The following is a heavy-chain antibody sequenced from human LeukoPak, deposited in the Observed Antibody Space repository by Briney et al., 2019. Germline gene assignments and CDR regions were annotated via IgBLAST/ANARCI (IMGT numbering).Heavy chain of an antibody. Sequence: SETLFLTCAVYGGSFSGYYWSWIRQPPGKGLEWIGEINHSGSTNYNPSLKSRVTISVDTSKNQFSLKLSSVTAADTAVYYCAATYYDSSGYPALGYWGQGTLVTVSS. V-gene: IGHV4-34*01. J-gene: IGHJ4*02. CDR1: GGSFSGYY. CDR2: INHSGST. CDR3: AATYYDSSGYPALGY. D-gene: IGHD3-22*01.